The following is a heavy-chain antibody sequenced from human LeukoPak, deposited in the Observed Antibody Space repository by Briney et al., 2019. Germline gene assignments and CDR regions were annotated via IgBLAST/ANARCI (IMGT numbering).Heavy chain of an antibody. CDR3: ARADRVAFDI. CDR2: ISSSSSYI. Sequence: GGSLRLSCAASGFTFSSYSMNWVRQAPGKGLEWVSSISSSSSYIYYADSVKGRFTISRDNAKNSLYLQMNSLRAEVTAVYYCARADRVAFDIWGQGTMVTVSS. CDR1: GFTFSSYS. V-gene: IGHV3-21*01. J-gene: IGHJ3*02.